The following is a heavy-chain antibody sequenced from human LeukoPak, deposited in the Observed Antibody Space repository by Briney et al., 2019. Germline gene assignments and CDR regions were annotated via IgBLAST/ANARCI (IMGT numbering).Heavy chain of an antibody. Sequence: GGSLRLSCAASGFTFSDYYMSWIRQAPGKGLDWVSYISSSGSTIYYADSVKGRFTISRDNAKNSLYLQMNSLRAEDTAVYYCARDLVNMVRGVIPYGMDVWGQGTTVTVYS. J-gene: IGHJ6*02. V-gene: IGHV3-11*01. D-gene: IGHD3-10*01. CDR1: GFTFSDYY. CDR2: ISSSGSTI. CDR3: ARDLVNMVRGVIPYGMDV.